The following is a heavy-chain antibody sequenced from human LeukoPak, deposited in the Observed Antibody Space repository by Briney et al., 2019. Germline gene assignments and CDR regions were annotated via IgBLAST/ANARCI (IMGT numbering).Heavy chain of an antibody. J-gene: IGHJ3*02. Sequence: RGSPRLSCAASRFTFSNYEMNWVRQAPGRGLEWVSYISRSGSTIYYADSVKGRFTISRDNAKKSLYLQMNSLRAEDTAVYYCANNYDFWSGYYKVGAFDIWGQVTAVTVSS. CDR1: RFTFSNYE. V-gene: IGHV3-48*03. CDR3: ANNYDFWSGYYKVGAFDI. D-gene: IGHD3-3*01. CDR2: ISRSGSTI.